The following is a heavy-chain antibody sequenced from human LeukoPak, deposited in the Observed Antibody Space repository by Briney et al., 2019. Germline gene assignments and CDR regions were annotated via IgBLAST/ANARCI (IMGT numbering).Heavy chain of an antibody. V-gene: IGHV3-43*01. CDR2: ISWDGGST. CDR1: GFTFDDYA. Sequence: GGSLRLSCAASGFTFDDYAMHWVRQAPGKGLEWVSLISWDGGSTYYADSVKGRFTISRDNSKNALYLQMNSLTSEDTALYSCAKESEEEQLLGEAMFDHWGRGTLLTVSS. D-gene: IGHD1-26*01. J-gene: IGHJ2*01. CDR3: AKESEEEQLLGEAMFDH.